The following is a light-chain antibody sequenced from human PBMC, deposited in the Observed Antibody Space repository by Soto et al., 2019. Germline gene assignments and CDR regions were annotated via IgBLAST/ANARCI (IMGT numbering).Light chain of an antibody. V-gene: IGLV4-69*01. CDR3: QTWVTGIVV. CDR2: LNIDGSH. Sequence: QLVLTQSPSASASLGASVKLTCTLSRGHSSYAIAWHQQQPEKGPRYLMNLNIDGSHSKGDGIPDRFSGSSSGAERYLTISSLQSEDEADYYCQTWVTGIVVFGGGTKVTVL. J-gene: IGLJ2*01. CDR1: RGHSSYA.